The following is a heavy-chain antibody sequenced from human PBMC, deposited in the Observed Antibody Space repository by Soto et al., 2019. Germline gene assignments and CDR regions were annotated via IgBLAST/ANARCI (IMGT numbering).Heavy chain of an antibody. J-gene: IGHJ4*02. Sequence: AAAVKVSCKASGGTFSSYAISWVRQAPGQGLEWMGGIIPIFGTANYAQKFQGRVTITADESTSTAYMELSSLRSEDTAVYYCAVGAVAGTDDYWGQGXLVTVYS. CDR2: IIPIFGTA. CDR1: GGTFSSYA. CDR3: AVGAVAGTDDY. V-gene: IGHV1-69*13. D-gene: IGHD6-19*01.